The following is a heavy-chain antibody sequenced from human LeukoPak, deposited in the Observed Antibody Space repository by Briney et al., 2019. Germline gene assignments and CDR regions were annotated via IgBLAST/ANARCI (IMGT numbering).Heavy chain of an antibody. D-gene: IGHD3-9*01. Sequence: SETLSLTCTVSGGSISSYYWSWIRQPPGKGLEWIGYIYYSGSTNYNPSLKSRATISVDTSKNQFSLKLSSVTAADTAVYYCARLGQNYDILTGYYNGYYFDYWGQGTLVTVSS. CDR3: ARLGQNYDILTGYYNGYYFDY. J-gene: IGHJ4*02. CDR2: IYYSGST. V-gene: IGHV4-59*01. CDR1: GGSISSYY.